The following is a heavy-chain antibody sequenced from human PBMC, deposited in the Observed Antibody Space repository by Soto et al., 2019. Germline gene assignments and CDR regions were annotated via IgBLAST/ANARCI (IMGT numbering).Heavy chain of an antibody. D-gene: IGHD5-18*01. Sequence: SETLSLTCTVSGGSISSYYWSWIRQPPGKGLEWIGYIYYSGSTNYNPSLKSRVTISVDTSKNQFSLKLSSVTAADTAVYYCARVRGYSYGYDYWGQGTLVTAPQ. CDR3: ARVRGYSYGYDY. V-gene: IGHV4-59*01. CDR1: GGSISSYY. CDR2: IYYSGST. J-gene: IGHJ4*02.